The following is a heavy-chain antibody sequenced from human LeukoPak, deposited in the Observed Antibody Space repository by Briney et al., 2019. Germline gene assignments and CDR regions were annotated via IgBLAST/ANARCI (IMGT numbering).Heavy chain of an antibody. V-gene: IGHV4-38-2*01. J-gene: IGHJ6*03. D-gene: IGHD2-2*01. CDR1: GYSISSGYY. Sequence: PSETLSLTCAVSGYSISSGYYWGWIRQPPGKGLEWIGSIYHSGSTYYNPSLKSRVTISVDTSKNQFSLKLSSVTAADTAVYYCARRGGGCSSTSCYSLQYYYYYYMDVWGKRTTVTVSS. CDR3: ARRGGGCSSTSCYSLQYYYYYYMDV. CDR2: IYHSGST.